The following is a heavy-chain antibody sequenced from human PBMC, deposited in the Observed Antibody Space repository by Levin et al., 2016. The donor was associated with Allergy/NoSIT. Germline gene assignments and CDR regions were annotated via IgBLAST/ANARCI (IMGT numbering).Heavy chain of an antibody. CDR1: GFTFSSYS. CDR2: IRWNGGST. D-gene: IGHD3-3*01. Sequence: GGSLRLSCAASGFTFSSYSMNWVRQAPGKGLEWVSGIRWNGGSTYYADAVKGRFTISRDNGENSLYLQMNSLRIEDTALYYCVKNLWPLRRPGGMDVWGQGTTVTVSS. J-gene: IGHJ6*02. V-gene: IGHV3-43*01. CDR3: VKNLWPLRRPGGMDV.